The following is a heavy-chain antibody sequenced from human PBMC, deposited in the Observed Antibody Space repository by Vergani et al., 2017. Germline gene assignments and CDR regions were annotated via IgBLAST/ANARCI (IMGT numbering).Heavy chain of an antibody. CDR2: ISSSSSYI. CDR3: AVSYSSSWSYYYYYMDV. J-gene: IGHJ6*03. D-gene: IGHD6-13*01. CDR1: GFTFSSYS. Sequence: EVQLVESGGGLVKRGGSLRLSCAASGFTFSSYSMNWVRQAPGKGLEWVSSISSSSSYIYYADSVKGRFTISRDNAKNSLYLQMNSLRAEDTAVYYCAVSYSSSWSYYYYYMDVWGKGTTVTVSS. V-gene: IGHV3-21*01.